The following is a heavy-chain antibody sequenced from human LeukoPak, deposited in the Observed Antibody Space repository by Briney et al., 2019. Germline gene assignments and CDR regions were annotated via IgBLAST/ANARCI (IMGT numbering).Heavy chain of an antibody. D-gene: IGHD3-3*01. J-gene: IGHJ6*02. Sequence: GGSLRLSCAASGFTFSSYSMNWVRQAPGKGLEWVSSISSSSSYIYYADSVKGRFTISRDNSKNTLYLQMNSLRAEDTAVYYCARTYYDFWSGYYTPDYYYYGMDVWGQGTTVTVSS. CDR1: GFTFSSYS. CDR2: ISSSSSYI. CDR3: ARTYYDFWSGYYTPDYYYYGMDV. V-gene: IGHV3-21*01.